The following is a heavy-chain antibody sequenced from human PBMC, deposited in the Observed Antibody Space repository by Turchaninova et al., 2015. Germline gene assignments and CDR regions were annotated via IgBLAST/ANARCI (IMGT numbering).Heavy chain of an antibody. CDR2: IKKDGSES. D-gene: IGHD3-3*01. CDR3: ARDPNSDFWSGLNWFDP. Sequence: EVQLVESGGGLVQPGGSLRLSCAASGFTLSSYWMSWVRQAPGKGLEWVANIKKDGSESNYVDSVKGRFTISRDNAEKSLYLQMNSLRAEDTAVYYCARDPNSDFWSGLNWFDPWGQGTLVTVSS. CDR1: GFTLSSYW. J-gene: IGHJ5*02. V-gene: IGHV3-7*01.